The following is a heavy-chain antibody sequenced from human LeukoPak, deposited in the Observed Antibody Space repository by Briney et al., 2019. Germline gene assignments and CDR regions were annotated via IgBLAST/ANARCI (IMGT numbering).Heavy chain of an antibody. CDR2: IYHSGST. CDR1: GDSISNYY. V-gene: IGHV4-59*12. D-gene: IGHD3-10*01. Sequence: PSETLSLTCTVSGDSISNYYWSWIRQPPGKGLEWIGYIYHSGSTYYNPSLKSRVTISVDRSKNQFSLKLSSVTAADTAVYYCARGQSGSLWFGELIFWFDPWGQGTLVTVSS. J-gene: IGHJ5*02. CDR3: ARGQSGSLWFGELIFWFDP.